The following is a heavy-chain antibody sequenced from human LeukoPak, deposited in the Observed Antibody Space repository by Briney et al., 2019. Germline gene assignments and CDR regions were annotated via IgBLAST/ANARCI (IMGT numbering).Heavy chain of an antibody. CDR3: ARDLLNDSSGYNDY. CDR2: INHGGST. CDR1: GGSFSGDF. Sequence: SETLSLTCAVYGGSFSGDFWSWIRQSPGKGLEWIGEINHGGSTTYNPSLQSRVTMSVDTSTNQISLKMTSVTAADTAIYYCARDLLNDSSGYNDYWGQGTLVTVSS. J-gene: IGHJ4*02. D-gene: IGHD3-22*01. V-gene: IGHV4-34*01.